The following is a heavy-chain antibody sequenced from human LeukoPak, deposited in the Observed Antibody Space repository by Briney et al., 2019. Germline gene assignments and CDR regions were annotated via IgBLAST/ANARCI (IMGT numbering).Heavy chain of an antibody. Sequence: PSETLSLTCTVSGGSISSYYWSWIRQPAGKGLEWIGRIYSNGSTNYNPSLKGRVTMSVDTSKNQFSLKLSSVTAADTAVYYCARWADKSSSSSRAAFDIWGQGTLVTVSS. D-gene: IGHD6-6*01. CDR3: ARWADKSSSSSRAAFDI. CDR2: IYSNGST. V-gene: IGHV4-4*07. CDR1: GGSISSYY. J-gene: IGHJ3*02.